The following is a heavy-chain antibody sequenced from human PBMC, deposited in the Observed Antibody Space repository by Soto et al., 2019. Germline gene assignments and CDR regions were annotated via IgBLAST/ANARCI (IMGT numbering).Heavy chain of an antibody. Sequence: QVQLQQWGAGLLKPSETLSLTSAVYGGSFSGYYWSWIRQPPGKGLECIGEINHSGSTNYNPSLKSRVTLAVDTSKNQFSLKLSSVTAADTAVYYCARGKVVRGSYVTLDYWGQGTLVTVSS. V-gene: IGHV4-34*01. J-gene: IGHJ4*02. CDR1: GGSFSGYY. D-gene: IGHD3-10*01. CDR2: INHSGST. CDR3: ARGKVVRGSYVTLDY.